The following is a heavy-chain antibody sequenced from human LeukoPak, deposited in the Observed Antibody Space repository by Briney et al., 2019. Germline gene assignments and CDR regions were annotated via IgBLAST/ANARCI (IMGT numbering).Heavy chain of an antibody. D-gene: IGHD1-26*01. J-gene: IGHJ4*02. V-gene: IGHV3-21*01. CDR1: GFTFSSYS. CDR2: ISSSSSYI. Sequence: KPGGSLRLSCAASGFTFSSYSMNWVRQAPGKGLEWLSSISSSSSYIYYADSVKGRFTISRDNAKNSLYLQMNSLRAEDTAVYYCARDPIVGATSFDYWGQGTLVTVSS. CDR3: ARDPIVGATSFDY.